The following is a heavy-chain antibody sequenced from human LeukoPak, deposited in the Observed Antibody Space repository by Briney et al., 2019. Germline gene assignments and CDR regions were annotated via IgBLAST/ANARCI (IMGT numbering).Heavy chain of an antibody. CDR2: ISSSGSTI. J-gene: IGHJ4*02. V-gene: IGHV3-48*03. CDR1: GFTFSSYE. CDR3: ARDAPKLYCSSGSCAEDY. D-gene: IGHD2-15*01. Sequence: GGSLRLSCAASGFTFSSYEMNWVRQAPGKGLEWVSYISSSGSTIYYADSVKGRFTISRDNAKNSLYLQMNSLRAEDTAVYYCARDAPKLYCSSGSCAEDYWGQGTLVTVSS.